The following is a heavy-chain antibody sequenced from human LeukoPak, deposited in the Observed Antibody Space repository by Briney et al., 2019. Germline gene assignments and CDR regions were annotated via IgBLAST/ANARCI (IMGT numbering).Heavy chain of an antibody. CDR2: IYYNGAT. Sequence: SETLSLTCTVSGGSISTYYWSWIRQPPGKGLEWIGYIYYNGATDYNPSLKSRVTISVDTSKNEFSLKLSSVTAADTALYYCARRTVTNGWFRIDYWGQGSLVIVPS. D-gene: IGHD6-19*01. V-gene: IGHV4-59*08. CDR3: ARRTVTNGWFRIDY. J-gene: IGHJ4*02. CDR1: GGSISTYY.